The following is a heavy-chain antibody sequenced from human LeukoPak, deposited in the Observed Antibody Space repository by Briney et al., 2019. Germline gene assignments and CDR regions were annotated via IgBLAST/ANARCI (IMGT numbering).Heavy chain of an antibody. Sequence: SVKVSCKASGFTFTSSAMQWVRQARGRRLEWIGWIVVGSGNTNYAQKFQERVTITRDMSTSTAYMELSSLRSEDTAVYYCAAASSGWYRFGYWGQGTLVTVSS. CDR3: AAASSGWYRFGY. V-gene: IGHV1-58*02. D-gene: IGHD6-19*01. CDR1: GFTFTSSA. CDR2: IVVGSGNT. J-gene: IGHJ4*02.